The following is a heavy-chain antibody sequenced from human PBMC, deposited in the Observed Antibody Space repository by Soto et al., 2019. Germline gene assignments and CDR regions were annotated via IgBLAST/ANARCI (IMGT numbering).Heavy chain of an antibody. CDR1: GYTFTSYG. Sequence: ASVKVSCKASGYTFTSYGIHWVRQAPGQRLEWMGWINAANGDTKYSPKFQGRVTITRDTSASTAYMELSSLRSEDTAVYYCVRRHASATCIGCFDPWGQGTLVTVSS. CDR3: VRRHASATCIGCFDP. V-gene: IGHV1-3*01. J-gene: IGHJ5*02. CDR2: INAANGDT. D-gene: IGHD6-13*01.